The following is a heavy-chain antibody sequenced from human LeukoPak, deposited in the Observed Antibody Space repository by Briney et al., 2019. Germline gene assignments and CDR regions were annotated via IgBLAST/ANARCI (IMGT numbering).Heavy chain of an antibody. CDR3: ASTIFGVVIAY. Sequence: ASVKVSCKASGYTFTGYYMHWVRQAPGQGLEWMGRINPNSGGTNYALKFQGRVTMTRDTSISTAYMELSRLRSDDTAVYYCASTIFGVVIAYWGQGTLVTVSS. CDR1: GYTFTGYY. V-gene: IGHV1-2*06. CDR2: INPNSGGT. J-gene: IGHJ4*02. D-gene: IGHD3-3*01.